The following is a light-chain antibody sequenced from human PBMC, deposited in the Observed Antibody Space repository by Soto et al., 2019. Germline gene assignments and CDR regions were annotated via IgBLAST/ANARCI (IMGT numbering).Light chain of an antibody. CDR2: GAA. CDR3: QQFGSAPRT. V-gene: IGKV3-20*01. Sequence: EIVLTQSPGTLSLSPGERVTLSCRASQTLSSNFLAWYQQRPGQAPSLLIYGAANRATGVPDRFSGGGSGTDFTLTISRLEPEDFAVYYCQQFGSAPRTFGQGTKVEIK. CDR1: QTLSSNF. J-gene: IGKJ1*01.